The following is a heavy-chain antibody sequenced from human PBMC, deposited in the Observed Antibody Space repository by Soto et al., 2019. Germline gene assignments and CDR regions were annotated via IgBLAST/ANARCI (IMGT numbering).Heavy chain of an antibody. CDR1: GGSISSYY. D-gene: IGHD3-22*01. CDR2: IYYSGST. V-gene: IGHV4-59*08. CDR3: ARLGGYYQAFDS. Sequence: SETLSLTCAVSGGSISSYYWSWIRQPPGKGLEWIGYIYYSGSTNYNPSLKSRVTISVDTSKNQFSLKLSSVTAADTAVYYCARLGGYYQAFDSWGQGTLVTVSS. J-gene: IGHJ4*02.